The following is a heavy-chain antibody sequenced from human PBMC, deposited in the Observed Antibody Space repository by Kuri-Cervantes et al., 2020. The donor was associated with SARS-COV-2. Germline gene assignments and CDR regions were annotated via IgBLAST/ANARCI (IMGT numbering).Heavy chain of an antibody. CDR2: ISGSGGST. D-gene: IGHD2-15*01. V-gene: IGHV3-23*01. CDR3: AKWGGYCSGGSCSLPFQH. CDR1: GITFGSYW. Sequence: GGSLRLSCAGSGITFGSYWMNWVRQAPGKGLEWVSAISGSGGSTYYADSVKGRFTISRDNSKNTLYLQMNSLRAEDTAVYYCAKWGGYCSGGSCSLPFQHWGQGTLVTVSS. J-gene: IGHJ1*01.